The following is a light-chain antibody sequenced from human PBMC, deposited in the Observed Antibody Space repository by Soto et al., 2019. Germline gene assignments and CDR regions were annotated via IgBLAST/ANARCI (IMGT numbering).Light chain of an antibody. V-gene: IGKV3-15*01. CDR2: GAS. CDR1: QSVSSN. CDR3: QQYNNWPPYT. Sequence: EIVMTHSPATLSVSPGARATLSCRASQSVSSNLAWYQQKPGQAPRLLIYGASTRATGIPARFGGSGSGTEFTLTISNLQSEDFAVYYCQQYNNWPPYTFCQGTKLEIK. J-gene: IGKJ2*01.